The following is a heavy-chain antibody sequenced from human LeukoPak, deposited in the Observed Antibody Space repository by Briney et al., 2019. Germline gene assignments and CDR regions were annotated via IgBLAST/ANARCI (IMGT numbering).Heavy chain of an antibody. Sequence: GGSLRLSCAVSGFTFSNYAMSWVRQAPGKGLEWVSAISGTGDNTYYADSVKGRFTISRDNSKNTLYLQMNSLRAEDTAAYFWSRHYDVWRGELHGGRHCGDPWGQGALLTVSS. CDR2: ISGTGDNT. CDR3: SRHYDVWRGELHGGRHCGDP. D-gene: IGHD3-3*01. V-gene: IGHV3-23*01. J-gene: IGHJ5*02. CDR1: GFTFSNYA.